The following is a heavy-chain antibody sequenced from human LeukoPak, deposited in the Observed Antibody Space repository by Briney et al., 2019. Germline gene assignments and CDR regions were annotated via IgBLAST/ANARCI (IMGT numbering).Heavy chain of an antibody. V-gene: IGHV4-59*01. D-gene: IGHD3-10*01. CDR1: AGSISSYY. J-gene: IGHJ3*02. CDR3: ARDAGTMVRGVIIGAFDI. Sequence: PSETLSLTCTVSAGSISSYYWSWIRQPPGKGLEWIGSTYYSGSTNYNTSLKSRATISVDTSKNQFSLKLSSVTAADTAVYYCARDAGTMVRGVIIGAFDIWGQGTMVTVSS. CDR2: TYYSGST.